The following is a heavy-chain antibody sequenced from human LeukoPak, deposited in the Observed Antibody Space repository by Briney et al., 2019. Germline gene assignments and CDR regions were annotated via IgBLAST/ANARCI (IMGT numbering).Heavy chain of an antibody. D-gene: IGHD6-6*01. Sequence: SETLSLTCAVSGDSVRSVNHWGWIRQPPGEGLEWSGSGTTYYNPSLKSRVTMSVDTSNNQFSLKLTSVTAADTAVYYCARHSMPTLSSPSSTFDYWGQGTLVTVSS. CDR1: GDSVRSVNH. CDR2: GTT. CDR3: ARHSMPTLSSPSSTFDY. V-gene: IGHV4-38-2*01. J-gene: IGHJ4*02.